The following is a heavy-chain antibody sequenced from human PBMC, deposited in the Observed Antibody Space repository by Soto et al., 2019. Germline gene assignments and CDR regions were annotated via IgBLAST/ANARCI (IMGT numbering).Heavy chain of an antibody. Sequence: QVQLQESGPGLVKPSETLSLTCSVSGASISDYYWTWVRQPPGKGLEWIGYLYYSGTTNYNPSLTSRVTMLLDTSKSQFSLQRTSVTAADTAVYFCARVRRANGYFYLDSWGQGALVTVSS. J-gene: IGHJ4*02. CDR2: LYYSGTT. CDR1: GASISDYY. D-gene: IGHD5-18*01. CDR3: ARVRRANGYFYLDS. V-gene: IGHV4-59*12.